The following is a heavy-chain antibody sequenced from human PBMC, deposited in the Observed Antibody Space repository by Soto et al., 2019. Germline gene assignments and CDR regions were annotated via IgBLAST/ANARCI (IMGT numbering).Heavy chain of an antibody. CDR3: ARGGGYCSGGSCSFLNDWYFDL. CDR1: GFTFSSYD. J-gene: IGHJ2*01. CDR2: IGTAGDT. D-gene: IGHD2-15*01. Sequence: EVLLVESGGGLVQPGGSLRLSCAASGFTFSSYDMHWVRQATGKGLEWVSAIGTAGDTYYPGSVKGRFTISRENAKNSLYLQMNSLRAGDTAVYYCARGGGYCSGGSCSFLNDWYFDLWGRGTLVTVSS. V-gene: IGHV3-13*01.